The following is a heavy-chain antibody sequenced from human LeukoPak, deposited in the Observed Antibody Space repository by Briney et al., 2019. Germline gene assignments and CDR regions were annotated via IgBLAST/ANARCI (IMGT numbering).Heavy chain of an antibody. CDR3: ARDRRGYSYGYPLYYFDY. J-gene: IGHJ4*02. D-gene: IGHD5-18*01. Sequence: VASVTVSCKASGGTFSSYAISWVRQAPGQGLEWTGGIIPIFGTANYAQEFQGRVTITADKSTSTAYMELSSLGSEDTAVYYCARDRRGYSYGYPLYYFDYWGQGTLVTVSS. CDR2: IIPIFGTA. CDR1: GGTFSSYA. V-gene: IGHV1-69*06.